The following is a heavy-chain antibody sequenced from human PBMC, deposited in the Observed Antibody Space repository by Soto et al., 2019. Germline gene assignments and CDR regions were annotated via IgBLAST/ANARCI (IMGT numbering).Heavy chain of an antibody. Sequence: EVQLVESGGGLVQPGGSLRLSCAASGFTFSSYSMNWVRQAPGKGLEWVSYISSSSSTIYYADSVKGRFTISRDNAKNSXYXXMNSLRAEDTAVYYCARDGTYYDILTGRLGDGMDVWGQGTTVTVSS. CDR3: ARDGTYYDILTGRLGDGMDV. CDR1: GFTFSSYS. J-gene: IGHJ6*02. V-gene: IGHV3-48*01. D-gene: IGHD3-9*01. CDR2: ISSSSSTI.